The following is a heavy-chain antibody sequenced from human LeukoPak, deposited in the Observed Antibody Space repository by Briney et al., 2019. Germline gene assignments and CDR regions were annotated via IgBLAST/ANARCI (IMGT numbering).Heavy chain of an antibody. Sequence: GESLKISCKGSGYRFNAYWIAWVRQMPGKGLEWMGIIYPDDSDTRYSPSFQGQVTISADKSVRTAYLQWSSLKASDTAMYYCARQAVPVAKYFQYWGQGTLVTVSS. V-gene: IGHV5-51*01. CDR3: ARQAVPVAKYFQY. D-gene: IGHD2-2*01. CDR2: IYPDDSDT. J-gene: IGHJ1*01. CDR1: GYRFNAYW.